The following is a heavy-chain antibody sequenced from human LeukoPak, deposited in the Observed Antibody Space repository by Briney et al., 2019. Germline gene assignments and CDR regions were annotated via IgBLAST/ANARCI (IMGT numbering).Heavy chain of an antibody. D-gene: IGHD3-22*01. V-gene: IGHV3-48*03. J-gene: IGHJ4*02. CDR2: ISSSGSTI. CDR1: GFTFSSYE. CDR3: ARDLRLYYDSSGETYYFDY. Sequence: GGSLRLSCAASGFTFSSYEMNWVRQAPGKGLEWVSYISSSGSTIYYADSVKGRFTISRDNAKNSLYLQMNSLRAEDTAVYYCARDLRLYYDSSGETYYFDYWGQGTLVTVSS.